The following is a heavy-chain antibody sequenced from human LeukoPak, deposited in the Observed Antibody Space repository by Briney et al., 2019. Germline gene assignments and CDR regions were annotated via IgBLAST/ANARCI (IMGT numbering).Heavy chain of an antibody. CDR3: AKDNYYGSGARVYYGMDV. CDR2: ISYDGSNK. D-gene: IGHD3-10*01. V-gene: IGHV3-30*18. Sequence: GGSLRLSCAASGFTFSSYGMHWVRQAPGKGLEWVAVISYDGSNKYYADSVKGRFTISRDNSKNTLYLQMNSLRAEDTAVYYCAKDNYYGSGARVYYGMDVRGQGTTVTVSS. CDR1: GFTFSSYG. J-gene: IGHJ6*02.